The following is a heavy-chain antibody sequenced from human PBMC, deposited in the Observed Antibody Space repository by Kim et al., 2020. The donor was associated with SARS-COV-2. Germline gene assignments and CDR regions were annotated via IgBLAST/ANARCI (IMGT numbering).Heavy chain of an antibody. J-gene: IGHJ6*02. CDR1: GFNFNTYS. V-gene: IGHV3-48*02. CDR3: ARCPLSMTMVRGMITTTLFYYSNMDA. CDR2: ISSSSTTM. D-gene: IGHD3-10*01. Sequence: GGSLRLSCAASGFNFNTYSMNWVRQAPGKGLEWVSYISSSSTTMYYADSVRGRFTISRDNAKNSLFLQMNSLRDKDTAVYYCARCPLSMTMVRGMITTTLFYYSNMDAWGQGTTVPVSS.